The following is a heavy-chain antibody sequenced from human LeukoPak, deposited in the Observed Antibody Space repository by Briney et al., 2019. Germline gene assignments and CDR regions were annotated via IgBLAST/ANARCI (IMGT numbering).Heavy chain of an antibody. Sequence: SETLSLTRTVSGGPIYSYYWSWIRQTAGKGVEWIGRLYPGVSTNNYNPSLKSRVSMSVDTSKNQFALKLSAVTAADTAVYYCARLKFYDSTGYSPGHYMDVWGKGTTVTVSS. D-gene: IGHD3-22*01. CDR2: LYPGVSTN. CDR1: GGPIYSYY. J-gene: IGHJ6*03. V-gene: IGHV4-4*07. CDR3: ARLKFYDSTGYSPGHYMDV.